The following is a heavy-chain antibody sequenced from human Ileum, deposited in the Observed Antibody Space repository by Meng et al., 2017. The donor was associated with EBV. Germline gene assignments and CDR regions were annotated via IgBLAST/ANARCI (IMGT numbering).Heavy chain of an antibody. CDR1: GAAFGGSYW. CDR2: VYPSGTP. V-gene: IGHV4-4*02. J-gene: IGHJ4*02. CDR3: ARDAFQYASGIPAH. D-gene: IGHD3-16*01. Sequence: ESVPALVRPSGSLSSTCTGSGAAFGGSYWWSWVSQYPEKGLEWIGEVYPSGTPYYNPSLKSRVTISLDKSRNQFSLNLIHVTAADAAVYYCARDAFQYASGIPAHWGQGTLVTVSS.